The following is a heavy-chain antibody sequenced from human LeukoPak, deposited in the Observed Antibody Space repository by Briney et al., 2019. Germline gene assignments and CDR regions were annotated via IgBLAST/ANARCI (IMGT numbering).Heavy chain of an antibody. CDR2: IWYDGSNK. J-gene: IGHJ4*02. CDR3: AKNDYSNYEGGFDY. Sequence: GGSLRLSCAASGFTFSSYGMHWVRQAPGKGLEWVAVIWYDGSNKYYADSVKGRFTISRDNSKNTLYLQMNSLRAEDTAVYYCAKNDYSNYEGGFDYWGQGTLVTVSS. D-gene: IGHD4-11*01. V-gene: IGHV3-33*06. CDR1: GFTFSSYG.